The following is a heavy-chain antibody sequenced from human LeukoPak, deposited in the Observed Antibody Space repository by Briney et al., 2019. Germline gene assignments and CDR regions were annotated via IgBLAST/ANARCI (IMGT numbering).Heavy chain of an antibody. CDR1: GGSFSGYY. D-gene: IGHD3-10*01. Sequence: SETLSLTCAVYGGSFSGYYWSWIRQPPGKGLEWMGEINHSGSTNYNPSLKSRVTISVDTSKNQFSLKLSSVTAADTAVYYCARGRRLMVRGWFDYWGQGTLVTVSS. J-gene: IGHJ4*02. V-gene: IGHV4-34*01. CDR3: ARGRRLMVRGWFDY. CDR2: INHSGST.